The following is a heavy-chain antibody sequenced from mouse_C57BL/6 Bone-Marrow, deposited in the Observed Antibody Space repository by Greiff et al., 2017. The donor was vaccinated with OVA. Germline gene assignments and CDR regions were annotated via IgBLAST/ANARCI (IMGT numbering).Heavy chain of an antibody. CDR1: GYSFTGYY. CDR2: INPSTGGT. Sequence: EVKLQESGPELVKPGASVKISCKASGYSFTGYYMNWVKQSPEKSLEWIGEINPSTGGTTYNQKFKAKATLTVDKSSSPAYMQLKSLTSDDSAVYYCARLGGYWGQGTTLTVSS. CDR3: ARLGGY. V-gene: IGHV1-42*01. D-gene: IGHD4-1*01. J-gene: IGHJ2*01.